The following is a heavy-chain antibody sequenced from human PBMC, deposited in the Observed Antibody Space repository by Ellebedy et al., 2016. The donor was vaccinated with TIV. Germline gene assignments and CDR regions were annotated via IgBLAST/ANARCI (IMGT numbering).Heavy chain of an antibody. CDR1: GFTFSNYW. V-gene: IGHV3-7*03. Sequence: GESLKISCAASGFTFSNYWMIWVRQAPGKGLEWVANIKQDGSEKYYVDSVKGRFTISRDNAKNTLYLQMNSLRAEDTAVYYCAQSGYYDFWSGYYATYYYYGMDVWGQGTTVTVSS. CDR3: AQSGYYDFWSGYYATYYYYGMDV. D-gene: IGHD3-3*01. J-gene: IGHJ6*02. CDR2: IKQDGSEK.